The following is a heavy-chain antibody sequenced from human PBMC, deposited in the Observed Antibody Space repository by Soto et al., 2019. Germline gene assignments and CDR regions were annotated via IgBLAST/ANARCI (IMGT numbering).Heavy chain of an antibody. CDR1: GFSLSTSGMC. CDR2: IDWDDDK. CDR3: ARIPFYGDYYYGMDV. Sequence: SGPTLVNPTQTLTLTCTFSGFSLSTSGMCVSWIRQPPGKALERLALIDWDDDKYYSTSLKTRLTISKDTSKNQVVLTMTNMDPVDTATYYCARIPFYGDYYYGMDVWGQGTTVTVSS. D-gene: IGHD4-17*01. V-gene: IGHV2-70*01. J-gene: IGHJ6*02.